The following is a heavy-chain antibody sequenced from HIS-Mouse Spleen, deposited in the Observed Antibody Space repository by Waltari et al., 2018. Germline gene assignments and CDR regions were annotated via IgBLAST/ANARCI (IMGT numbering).Heavy chain of an antibody. CDR3: ASEQGSSYYYYYYGMDV. CDR1: GGSISSSSYY. D-gene: IGHD6-6*01. CDR2: IYYSGST. J-gene: IGHJ6*02. V-gene: IGHV4-39*07. Sequence: QLQLQESGPGLVKPSETLSLTCTVSGGSISSSSYYWGWIRQPPGKGLEWIGSIYYSGSTYYSPSLKSRVTISVDTSKNQFSLKLSSVTAADTAVYYCASEQGSSYYYYYYGMDVWGQGTTVTVSS.